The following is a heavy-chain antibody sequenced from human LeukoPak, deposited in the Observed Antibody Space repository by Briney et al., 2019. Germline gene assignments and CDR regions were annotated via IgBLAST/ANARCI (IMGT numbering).Heavy chain of an antibody. Sequence: GGSLRLSCAVSGITLSNYAMSWVRQAPGKGLEWVAGISGSGGGTHYADSVMGRFTISRDNSKNTLYLQMNSLSAEDTAVYYCAKRGNPTVGHHYLDVWGKGTTVSVSS. V-gene: IGHV3-23*01. CDR1: GITLSNYA. CDR3: AKRGNPTVGHHYLDV. D-gene: IGHD1-1*01. J-gene: IGHJ6*03. CDR2: ISGSGGGT.